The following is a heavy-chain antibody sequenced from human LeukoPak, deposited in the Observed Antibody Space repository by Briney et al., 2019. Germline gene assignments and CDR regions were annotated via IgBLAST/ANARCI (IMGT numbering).Heavy chain of an antibody. CDR1: GFTFSNYE. CDR3: AKGDRGYSYGCSLDY. V-gene: IGHV3-30*02. Sequence: GGSLRLSCGASGFTFSNYEMNWVRQAPGKGLEWVAFIRYDGSNKYYADSVKGRFTISRDNSKNTLYLQMNSLRAEDTAVYYCAKGDRGYSYGCSLDYWGQGTLVTVSS. J-gene: IGHJ4*02. CDR2: IRYDGSNK. D-gene: IGHD5-18*01.